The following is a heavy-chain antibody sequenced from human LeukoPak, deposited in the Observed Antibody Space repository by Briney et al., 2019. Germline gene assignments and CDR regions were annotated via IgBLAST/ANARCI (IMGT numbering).Heavy chain of an antibody. CDR3: ARDFLHLGG. D-gene: IGHD3-16*01. Sequence: GGSLRLSCAASGFTFSYYGMHWVRQAPGKGLEWVAFIRYDGNDKFYADSVKGRFAISRDTSRNTLYLQMNSLRAEDTAVYYCARDFLHLGGWGQGTMVTVSS. J-gene: IGHJ3*01. CDR2: IRYDGNDK. V-gene: IGHV3-30*02. CDR1: GFTFSYYG.